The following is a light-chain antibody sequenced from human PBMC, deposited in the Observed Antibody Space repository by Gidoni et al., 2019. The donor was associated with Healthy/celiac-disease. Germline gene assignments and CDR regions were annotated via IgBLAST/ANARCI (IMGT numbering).Light chain of an antibody. Sequence: IQMTPSPSSLSASVGDRVTITCQASQDISNYLNWYQQKPGKAPKLLIYDASNLETGVPSRFSGSGSGTDFTFTISSLQPEDIATYYCQQYDNLPSTFGQGTRLEIK. CDR1: QDISNY. J-gene: IGKJ5*01. CDR3: QQYDNLPST. V-gene: IGKV1-33*01. CDR2: DAS.